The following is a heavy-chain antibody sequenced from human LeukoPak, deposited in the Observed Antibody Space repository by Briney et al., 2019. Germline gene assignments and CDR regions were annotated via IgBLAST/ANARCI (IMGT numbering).Heavy chain of an antibody. V-gene: IGHV3-21*01. CDR3: ARDSLDDYVWGSYREKPLDY. CDR2: ISSGSSYI. Sequence: GGSLRLSCAASGFTFSSYSMNWVRQAPGKGLEWVSSISSGSSYIYYADSVKGRFTISRDNAKNSLYLQMNSLRAEDTAVYYCARDSLDDYVWGSYREKPLDYWGQGTLVTVSS. D-gene: IGHD3-16*02. CDR1: GFTFSSYS. J-gene: IGHJ4*02.